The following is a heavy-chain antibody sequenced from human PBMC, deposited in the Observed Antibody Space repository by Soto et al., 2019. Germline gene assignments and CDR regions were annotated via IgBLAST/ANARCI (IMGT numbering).Heavy chain of an antibody. CDR3: ARLRGWSVDY. CDR1: GGSISSYY. Sequence: QVQLQESGPGLVKPSETLSLTCTVSGGSISSYYWSWIRQPPGKGLEWIGYIYYSGSTNYNPSLKSRVTISVDTAKHQGSLKLSSVTASDTTVYHCARLRGWSVDYWGQGTLVTVSS. J-gene: IGHJ4*02. D-gene: IGHD6-19*01. V-gene: IGHV4-59*08. CDR2: IYYSGST.